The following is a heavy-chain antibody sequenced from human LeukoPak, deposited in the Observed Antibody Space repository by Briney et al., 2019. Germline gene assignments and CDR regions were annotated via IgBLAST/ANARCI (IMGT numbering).Heavy chain of an antibody. D-gene: IGHD2-21*02. V-gene: IGHV5-51*01. CDR2: IYPGDSDT. CDR3: ARRAYCGGDCYVDY. CDR1: GYRFNNNC. Sequence: GESLKISCKASGYRFNNNCIGWVRQMPGKGLEWMGIIYPGDSDTRYSPSFEGQVTISADKSISTAYLQWSSLKASDTAMYYCARRAYCGGDCYVDYWGQGTLVTVSS. J-gene: IGHJ4*02.